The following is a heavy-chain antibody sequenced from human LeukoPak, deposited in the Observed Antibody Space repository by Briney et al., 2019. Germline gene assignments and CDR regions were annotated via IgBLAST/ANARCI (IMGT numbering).Heavy chain of an antibody. V-gene: IGHV3-15*01. Sequence: PGGSLKLSCAASGFTFSGSALHWVRQAPGKGLEWVGRIKSKTDGGTTDYAAPVKGRFTISRDDSKNTLYLQMNSLKTEDTAVYYCTTGGYGGQFDYWGQGTLVTVSS. J-gene: IGHJ4*02. D-gene: IGHD5-12*01. CDR1: GFTFSGSA. CDR3: TTGGYGGQFDY. CDR2: IKSKTDGGTT.